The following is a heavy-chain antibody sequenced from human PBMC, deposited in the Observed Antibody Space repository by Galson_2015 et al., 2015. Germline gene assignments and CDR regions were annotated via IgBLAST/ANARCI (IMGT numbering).Heavy chain of an antibody. CDR3: AKDLVQNYYYGLDV. J-gene: IGHJ6*02. CDR1: GFTFDDYA. Sequence: SLRLSCAASGFTFDDYAMHLVRHGPGKGLEWVSGISWNSNSIGYADSVKGRFTIPRDNAKNSLYLQMNSLRAEDTALYYCAKDLVQNYYYGLDVWGLGTTVTASS. CDR2: ISWNSNSI. V-gene: IGHV3-9*01. D-gene: IGHD1-1*01.